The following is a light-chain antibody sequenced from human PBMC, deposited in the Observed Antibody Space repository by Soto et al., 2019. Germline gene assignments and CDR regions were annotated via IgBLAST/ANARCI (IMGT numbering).Light chain of an antibody. V-gene: IGKV3-11*01. J-gene: IGKJ5*01. CDR3: QQRSHRPPSIT. CDR2: GAS. Sequence: EIVLTQSPATLSLSPGERATLSCRASQSVSTYLAWYQQKPGQAPRLLIYGASNRATGIPPSFSGSGSGTLFNPSISSLQPEDFAVYYCQQRSHRPPSITFGHGTRL. CDR1: QSVSTY.